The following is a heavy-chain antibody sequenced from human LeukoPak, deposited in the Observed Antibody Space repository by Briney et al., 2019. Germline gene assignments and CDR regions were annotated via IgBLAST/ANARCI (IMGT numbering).Heavy chain of an antibody. D-gene: IGHD2-2*01. Sequence: SQTLSLTCTVSGDLIIGAPYYWSWVRQHPGKGLEWIAYSYYSGNTYYNPSLKSRIGLSVDTSKNQFFLNLTSVTAADTAGYFCARVVGSTSWFDSWGQGTRVTVSS. CDR3: ARVVGSTSWFDS. CDR2: SYYSGNT. J-gene: IGHJ5*01. CDR1: GDLIIGAPYY. V-gene: IGHV4-31*03.